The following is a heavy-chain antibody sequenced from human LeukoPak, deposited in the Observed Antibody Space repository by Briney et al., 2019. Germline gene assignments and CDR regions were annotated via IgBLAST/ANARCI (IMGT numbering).Heavy chain of an antibody. CDR2: ISYDGSNK. Sequence: GGSLRLSCAASGFTFSSYGMHWVRQAPGKGLEWVAVISYDGSNKYYADSVKGRFTISGDNSKNTLYLQMNSLRAEDTAVYYCAKDGTPYYYGMDVWGQGTTVTVSS. CDR1: GFTFSSYG. V-gene: IGHV3-30*18. D-gene: IGHD1-26*01. J-gene: IGHJ6*02. CDR3: AKDGTPYYYGMDV.